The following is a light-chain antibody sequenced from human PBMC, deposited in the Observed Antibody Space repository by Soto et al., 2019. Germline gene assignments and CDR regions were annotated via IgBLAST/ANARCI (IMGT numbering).Light chain of an antibody. V-gene: IGKV3-11*01. Sequence: EILMTQSPATLSVSPGERDTLPCRASQSVSRYLAWCQQKPGQATRLIIYDASTRANGIPARFSGSGSETDFTLTITSLEPEDFAFYYCQQRNNWPPITFGQGTRLEIK. CDR3: QQRNNWPPIT. J-gene: IGKJ5*01. CDR2: DAS. CDR1: QSVSRY.